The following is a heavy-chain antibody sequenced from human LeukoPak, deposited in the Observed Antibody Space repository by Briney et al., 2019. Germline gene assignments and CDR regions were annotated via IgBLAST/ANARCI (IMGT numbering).Heavy chain of an antibody. CDR2: IYYSGST. V-gene: IGHV4-59*01. J-gene: IGHJ4*02. Sequence: PSETLSLTCTVSGGSISPYYWSWIRQPPGKGLEWIGYIYYSGSTNYNPSLKSRVTMSVDTSKNQFSLKLSSVTAADTAVYYCAMGARRDYFDYWGQGTLVTVSS. D-gene: IGHD3-16*01. CDR1: GGSISPYY. CDR3: AMGARRDYFDY.